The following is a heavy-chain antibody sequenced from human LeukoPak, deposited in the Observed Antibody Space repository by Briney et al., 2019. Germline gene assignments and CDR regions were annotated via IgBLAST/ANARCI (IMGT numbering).Heavy chain of an antibody. CDR2: INPNSGGT. V-gene: IGHV1-2*02. J-gene: IGHJ4*02. CDR1: GYTFTGYY. Sequence: GASVKVSCKASGYTFTGYYMHWVRQAPGQGLEWMGWINPNSGGTNYAQKFQGRVTMTRDTSISTAYMELSSLRSEDTAVYYCAREGISSARYYYDSSGIDYWGQGTLVTVSS. CDR3: AREGISSARYYYDSSGIDY. D-gene: IGHD3-22*01.